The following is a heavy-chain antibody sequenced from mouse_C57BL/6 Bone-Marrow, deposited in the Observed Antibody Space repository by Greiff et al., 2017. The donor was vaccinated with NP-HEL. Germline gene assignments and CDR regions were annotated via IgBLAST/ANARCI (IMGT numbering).Heavy chain of an antibody. CDR2: IAPETGGT. CDR1: GYTFTDYE. V-gene: IGHV1-15*01. CDR3: TRGWLPYYFDY. D-gene: IGHD2-3*01. Sequence: VQLQQSGAELVRPGASVTLSCKASGYTFTDYEMHWVKQTPVHGLEWIGAIAPETGGTAYNQKFKGKAILTADKSSSTAYMELRSLTSEDSAVYYCTRGWLPYYFDYWGQGTTLTVSS. J-gene: IGHJ2*01.